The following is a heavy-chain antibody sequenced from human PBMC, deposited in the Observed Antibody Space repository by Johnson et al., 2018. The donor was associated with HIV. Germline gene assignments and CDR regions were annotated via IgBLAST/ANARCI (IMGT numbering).Heavy chain of an antibody. D-gene: IGHD3-16*01. CDR2: IYTGGST. J-gene: IGHJ3*02. CDR1: GFTFSSYA. CDR3: ARDGGVNGKGAFDI. Sequence: QVQLVESGGGVVQPGRSLRLSCAASGFTFSSYAIHWVRQAPGKGLEWVSVIYTGGSTYYADSVKGRFTISRDNSKNTLYLHMNSLRAEDTALYYWARDGGVNGKGAFDIWGQGTMVTVSS. V-gene: IGHV3-NL1*01.